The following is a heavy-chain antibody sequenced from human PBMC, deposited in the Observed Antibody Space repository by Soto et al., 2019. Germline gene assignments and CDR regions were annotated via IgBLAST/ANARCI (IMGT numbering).Heavy chain of an antibody. J-gene: IGHJ3*02. Sequence: EVQLLESGGGLVQPGGSLRLSCAASGFTFSSYAMSWVRQAPGKGLEWVSAISGSGGSTYYADSVKGRFTISRDNSKNTLYLQMNSLRAEDTAVYYCAKAVHGDYPSPDAFDIWGQGTMVTVSS. D-gene: IGHD4-17*01. CDR3: AKAVHGDYPSPDAFDI. CDR1: GFTFSSYA. CDR2: ISGSGGST. V-gene: IGHV3-23*01.